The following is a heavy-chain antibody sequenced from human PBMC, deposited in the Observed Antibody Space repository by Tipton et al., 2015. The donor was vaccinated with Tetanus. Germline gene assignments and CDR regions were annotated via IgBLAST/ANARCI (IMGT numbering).Heavy chain of an antibody. J-gene: IGHJ4*02. V-gene: IGHV3-30*15. CDR2: ITFDGSTK. D-gene: IGHD3-16*01. Sequence: SLRLSCVGSGFTFGHHALHWVRQAPGKGLEWVAVITFDGSTKFYGDSVKGRFTLSRDNSQNTLYLQMSSLKVEDTAVYYCAREDGGPTLDYFDSWGQGALVIVSS. CDR1: GFTFGHHA. CDR3: AREDGGPTLDYFDS.